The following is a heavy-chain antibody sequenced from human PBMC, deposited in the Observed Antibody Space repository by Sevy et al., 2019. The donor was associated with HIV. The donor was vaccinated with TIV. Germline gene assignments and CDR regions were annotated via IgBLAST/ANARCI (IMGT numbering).Heavy chain of an antibody. CDR1: GFTFSSYA. V-gene: IGHV3-30*04. CDR2: ISYDGSNK. J-gene: IGHJ6*02. D-gene: IGHD3-10*01. CDR3: ARERKFGERYYYGMDV. Sequence: GGSLRLSCAASGFTFSSYAMHWVRQAPGKGLEWVAVISYDGSNKYYADSVKGRFTISRDNSKNTLYLQMNSLRAEDTAVYYCARERKFGERYYYGMDVWGQGTTVTVS.